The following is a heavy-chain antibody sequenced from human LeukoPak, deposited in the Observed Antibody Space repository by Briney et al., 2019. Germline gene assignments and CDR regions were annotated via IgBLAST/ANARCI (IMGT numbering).Heavy chain of an antibody. V-gene: IGHV4-39*02. CDR1: GGSISSSSYY. J-gene: IGHJ4*02. CDR2: IYYSGST. CDR3: AKDHPPYCGGDCYSGY. D-gene: IGHD2-21*02. Sequence: SETLSLTCTVSGGSISSSSYYWGWIRQPPGKGLEWIGSIYYSGSTYYNPSLKSRVTISVDTSKNQFSLKLSSVTAADTAVYYCAKDHPPYCGGDCYSGYWGQGTLVTVSS.